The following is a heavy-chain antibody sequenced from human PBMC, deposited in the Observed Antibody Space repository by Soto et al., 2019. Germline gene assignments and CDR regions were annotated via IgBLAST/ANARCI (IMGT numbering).Heavy chain of an antibody. V-gene: IGHV4-31*03. CDR2: IYYSGSA. D-gene: IGHD7-27*01. CDR3: ARGVLANWGPENWFDP. Sequence: SETLSLTCSVSGASISRGAYYWSWIRQHPGKGLEWIGNIYYSGSAYYNPSLKSRVAISVDTSQNQFSLRLSSVTAADTAVYYCARGVLANWGPENWFDPWGQGTLVTVSS. CDR1: GASISRGAYY. J-gene: IGHJ5*02.